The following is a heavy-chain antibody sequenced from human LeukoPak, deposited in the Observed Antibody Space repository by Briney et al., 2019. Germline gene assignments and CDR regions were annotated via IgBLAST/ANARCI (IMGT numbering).Heavy chain of an antibody. CDR3: ARSIRWELPRTLDY. Sequence: SVKVSCKASGGTFSSYAISWVRQAPGQGLEWMGGINPIFGTANYAQKFQGRVTITADESTSTAYMELSSLRSEDTAVYYCARSIRWELPRTLDYWGQGTLVTVSS. D-gene: IGHD1-26*01. V-gene: IGHV1-69*01. J-gene: IGHJ4*02. CDR2: INPIFGTA. CDR1: GGTFSSYA.